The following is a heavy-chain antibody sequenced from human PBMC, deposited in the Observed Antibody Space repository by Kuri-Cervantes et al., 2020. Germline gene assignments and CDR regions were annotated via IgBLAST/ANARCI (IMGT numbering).Heavy chain of an antibody. Sequence: GESLKISCKGSGYSFTVYWIGWVRQMPGKGLEWMGIIYPGDSETRYSPSFQGQVTISADKSISTAYLQWSSLKASDTAMYYCARRGSGKSNNNWFDPWGQGTLVTVSS. D-gene: IGHD1-26*01. CDR3: ARRGSGKSNNNWFDP. CDR2: IYPGDSET. CDR1: GYSFTVYW. J-gene: IGHJ5*02. V-gene: IGHV5-51*01.